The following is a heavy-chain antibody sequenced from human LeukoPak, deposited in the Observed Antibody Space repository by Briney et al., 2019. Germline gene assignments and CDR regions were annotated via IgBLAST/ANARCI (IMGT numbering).Heavy chain of an antibody. CDR2: IRYDGSNK. CDR3: AKGPIAVASY. CDR1: GFTFSSYG. J-gene: IGHJ4*02. V-gene: IGHV3-30*02. D-gene: IGHD6-19*01. Sequence: GGSLRLSCAASGFTFSSYGMLWVRQAPGKGLEGVAFIRYDGSNKYYADSVKGRFTISRDNSKNTLYLQMNSLRAEDTAVYYCAKGPIAVASYWGQGTLVTVSS.